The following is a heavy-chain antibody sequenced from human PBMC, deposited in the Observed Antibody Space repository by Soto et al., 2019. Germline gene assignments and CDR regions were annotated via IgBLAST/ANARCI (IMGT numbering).Heavy chain of an antibody. CDR2: INPADSDT. V-gene: IGHV5-51*01. CDR1: GYIFTNYW. CDR3: VRPDSTGYYSH. Sequence: GESLKISCKGSGYIFTNYWIGWVRQIPGKGLEWMGIINPADSDTRYSPSFQGQVTVSVDKSISTAYLHRGSLKASDTAMYYCVRPDSTGYYSHWGQRTPVTVSS. J-gene: IGHJ4*02. D-gene: IGHD3-9*01.